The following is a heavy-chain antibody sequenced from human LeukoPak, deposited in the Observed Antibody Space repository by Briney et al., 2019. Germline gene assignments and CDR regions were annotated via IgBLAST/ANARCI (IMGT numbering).Heavy chain of an antibody. J-gene: IGHJ4*02. CDR1: GFTFSSYG. V-gene: IGHV3-33*01. D-gene: IGHD6-19*01. CDR3: ARVLQWLGHFDY. CDR2: IWYDGSNK. Sequence: GGSLRLSCAASGFTFSSYGMHWVRQAPGKGLEWVAVIWYDGSNKYYADSVKGRFTISRDNSKNTLYLQMNSLRAEDTAVYYCARVLQWLGHFDYWGQGTLVTVSS.